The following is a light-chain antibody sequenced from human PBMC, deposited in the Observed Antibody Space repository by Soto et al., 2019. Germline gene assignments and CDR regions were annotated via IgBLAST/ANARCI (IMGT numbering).Light chain of an antibody. J-gene: IGKJ4*01. V-gene: IGKV3-20*01. Sequence: EIVLTQSPGTLSLSPGERATLSCRTSQSVRSSFLAWYQQKPRQAPRLLIYGASTSATAIPDRFSGSGSGTDFTLTISRLEPEDFAVYYCHQCDNAPTTFGRGTKVEIK. CDR3: HQCDNAPTT. CDR1: QSVRSSF. CDR2: GAS.